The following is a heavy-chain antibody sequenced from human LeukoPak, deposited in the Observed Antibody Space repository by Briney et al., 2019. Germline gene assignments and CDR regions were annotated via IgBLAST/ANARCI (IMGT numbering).Heavy chain of an antibody. J-gene: IGHJ4*02. V-gene: IGHV3-33*05. CDR3: ARDSITGDNSLDF. Sequence: GGSLRLSCAASGFTFSTNGMQWVRQAPGKGLEWVAVIVGDGSKAHCADSVRGRFTVSRDNSKNTLYLQMNSLRAEDTAVYYCARDSITGDNSLDFWGRGTLVTVS. CDR1: GFTFSTNG. D-gene: IGHD7-27*01. CDR2: IVGDGSKA.